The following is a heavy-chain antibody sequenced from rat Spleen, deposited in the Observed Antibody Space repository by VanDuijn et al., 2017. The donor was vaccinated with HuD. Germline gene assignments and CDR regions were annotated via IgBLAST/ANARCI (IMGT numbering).Heavy chain of an antibody. Sequence: EVQLVESGGGLVQPGRSLKLSCAASGFTFNNYGMTWVRQVPTKGLEWVATISYDGISTYYRDSVKGRFTVSRENAKSTLYFLIDSLRSEDTATYYCVRQDTSGYSNWFTYWGQGTLVTVSS. J-gene: IGHJ3*01. CDR3: VRQDTSGYSNWFTY. CDR2: ISYDGIST. CDR1: GFTFNNYG. D-gene: IGHD4-3*01. V-gene: IGHV5-29*01.